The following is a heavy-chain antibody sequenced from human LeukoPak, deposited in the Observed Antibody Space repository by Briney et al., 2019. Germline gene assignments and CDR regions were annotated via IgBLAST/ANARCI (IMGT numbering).Heavy chain of an antibody. CDR1: EFTFSDYW. V-gene: IGHV3-7*03. CDR3: AKDAVVRELYYYYMDV. J-gene: IGHJ6*03. CDR2: IKEDGGEK. Sequence: GGSLRLSCVTSEFTFSDYWMSWVRQAPGKGLEWVANIKEDGGEKYYVDSVKGRFTISRDNAKKSLYLQMNSLRAEDTALYYCAKDAVVRELYYYYMDVWGKGTTVTVSS. D-gene: IGHD3-10*01.